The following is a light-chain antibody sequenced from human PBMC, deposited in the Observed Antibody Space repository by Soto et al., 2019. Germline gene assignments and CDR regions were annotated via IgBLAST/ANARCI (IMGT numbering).Light chain of an antibody. V-gene: IGKV1-33*01. CDR3: LQYDTVPRL. J-gene: IGKJ4*01. CDR2: DAS. CDR1: HHISDY. Sequence: DIHRNQSPSSLSASVLDIGTGTCQASHHISDYLNWYQQKPGKVPKLLIYDASNLQTGVPVRFRGSGSGTHFTLTITSLQPQDAATYYCLQYDTVPRLFGGGTKVDIK.